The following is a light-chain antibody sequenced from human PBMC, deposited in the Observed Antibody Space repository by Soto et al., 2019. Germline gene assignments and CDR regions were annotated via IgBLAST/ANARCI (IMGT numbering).Light chain of an antibody. CDR2: GAS. J-gene: IGKJ4*01. V-gene: IGKV3-15*01. CDR3: QQYNNWPRGLT. Sequence: EIVLTQSPATLSLSPGERATLSCGASQSVSSNLAWYQQKPGQAPRLLIYGASTRATGIPARFSGSGSGTEFTLTISSLQSEDFAVYYCQQYNNWPRGLTFGGGTKVDIK. CDR1: QSVSSN.